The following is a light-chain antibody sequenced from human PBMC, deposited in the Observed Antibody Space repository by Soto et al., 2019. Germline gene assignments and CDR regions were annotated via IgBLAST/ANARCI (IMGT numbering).Light chain of an antibody. CDR3: QQYNNWLRT. CDR2: GAS. Sequence: EIVMTQSPATLSVSPGERATLSCRASQSVSSNLAWYQQKPGQAPRLLIYGASTRATGIPARFSRSGSGTEFTLTISSLQSEDFAVYYCQQYNNWLRTFGQGTKVEIK. CDR1: QSVSSN. J-gene: IGKJ1*01. V-gene: IGKV3-15*01.